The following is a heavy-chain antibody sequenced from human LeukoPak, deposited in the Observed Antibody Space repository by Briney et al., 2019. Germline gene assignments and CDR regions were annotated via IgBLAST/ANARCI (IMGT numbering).Heavy chain of an antibody. CDR2: IYHSGST. V-gene: IGHV4-38-2*02. J-gene: IGHJ4*02. Sequence: SETLSLTCTVSGYSISSGYYWGWIRQPPGKGLEWIGSIYHSGSTYYNPSLKSRVTISVDTSKNQFSLKLSSVTAADTAVYYCARDPGNDSSGYYLGVFDYWGQGTLVTVSS. CDR3: ARDPGNDSSGYYLGVFDY. CDR1: GYSISSGYY. D-gene: IGHD3-22*01.